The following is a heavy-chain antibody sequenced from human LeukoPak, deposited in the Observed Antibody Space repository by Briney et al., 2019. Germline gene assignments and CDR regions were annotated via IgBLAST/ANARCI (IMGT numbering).Heavy chain of an antibody. J-gene: IGHJ5*02. V-gene: IGHV4-61*02. Sequence: SETLSLTCTVSGGSISSGSYYCSWIRQPAGTGLEWIGRIYTNRSTNYNPSLKSPVTISVDTSKNQSSLKLSAVAAAYTAVYYCARWNRSWFDPWGQGTLVTVSS. CDR3: ARWNRSWFDP. D-gene: IGHD1-1*01. CDR2: IYTNRST. CDR1: GGSISSGSYY.